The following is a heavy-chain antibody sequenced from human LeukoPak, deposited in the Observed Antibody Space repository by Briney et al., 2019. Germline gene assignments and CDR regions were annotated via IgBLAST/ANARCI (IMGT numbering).Heavy chain of an antibody. Sequence: SQTLSLTCAISGDTVSSNTAAWNWIRQSPSRGLEWLGRTYYGSKWNTDYAASVQNRITINPDTSTNQFSLQLKSATPEDTAVYYCSRQRSTSTYYFGLDVWGQGTTVTVSS. D-gene: IGHD6-6*01. CDR2: TYYGSKWNT. CDR3: SRQRSTSTYYFGLDV. J-gene: IGHJ6*02. V-gene: IGHV6-1*01. CDR1: GDTVSSNTAA.